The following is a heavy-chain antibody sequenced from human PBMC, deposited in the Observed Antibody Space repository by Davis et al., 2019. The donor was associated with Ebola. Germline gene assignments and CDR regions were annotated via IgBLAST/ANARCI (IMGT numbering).Heavy chain of an antibody. V-gene: IGHV3-30*03. J-gene: IGHJ5*02. CDR2: ISYDGSNK. CDR3: ARGNRYCSGDTCANWFDH. Sequence: GGSLRLSCAASGFTVSNSYMNWVRQAPGKGLEWVAVISYDGSNKYYADSVKGRFTISRDNAKNTLYLQMNSLRAEDTAVYYCARGNRYCSGDTCANWFDHWGQGTLVTVSS. D-gene: IGHD2-15*01. CDR1: GFTVSNSY.